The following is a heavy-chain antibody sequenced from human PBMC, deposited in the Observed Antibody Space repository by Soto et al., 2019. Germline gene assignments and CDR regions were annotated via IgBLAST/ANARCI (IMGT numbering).Heavy chain of an antibody. CDR1: GYPFSSYD. CDR3: ARGEDEGVDV. V-gene: IGHV1-8*01. Sequence: QVQLVQSGAEVEKPGASVKVSCKASGYPFSSYDINWVRQATGQGPEWMGWMSPNSGNTGYAQKFQGRDTMTRDTSTSSAHMERSCLISEDTDIYYCARGEDEGVDVGGQETKVTVSS. CDR2: MSPNSGNT. J-gene: IGHJ6*02.